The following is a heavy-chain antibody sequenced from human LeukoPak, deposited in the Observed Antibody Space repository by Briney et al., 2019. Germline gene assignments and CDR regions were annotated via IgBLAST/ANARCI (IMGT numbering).Heavy chain of an antibody. CDR3: ARQDYDILTGYPNWFDP. CDR1: GGSISSCSYY. V-gene: IGHV4-39*01. D-gene: IGHD3-9*01. Sequence: SETLSLTCTVSGGSISSCSYYWGWIRQPPGKGLEWIGSIYYSGSTYYNPSLKSRVTISVDTSKNQFSLKLSSVTAADTAVYYCARQDYDILTGYPNWFDPWGQGTLVTVSS. J-gene: IGHJ5*02. CDR2: IYYSGST.